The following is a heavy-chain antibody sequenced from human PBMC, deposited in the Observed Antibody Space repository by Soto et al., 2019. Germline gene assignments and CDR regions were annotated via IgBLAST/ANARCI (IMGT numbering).Heavy chain of an antibody. J-gene: IGHJ4*02. CDR1: GESISSSSYY. D-gene: IGHD2-21*02. Sequence: SETLSLTCIVSGESISSSSYYWGWIRQPPGKGLEWIGSIYYSGRTYYNPSFKSRVTISIDTSKNQFSLKLSSVTATDTAVYYCVRQRTTVVTQAYFDHWGQGALVTVSS. CDR2: IYYSGRT. V-gene: IGHV4-39*01. CDR3: VRQRTTVVTQAYFDH.